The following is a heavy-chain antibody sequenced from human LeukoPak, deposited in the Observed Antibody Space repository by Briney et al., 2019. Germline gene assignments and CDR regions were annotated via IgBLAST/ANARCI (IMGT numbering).Heavy chain of an antibody. V-gene: IGHV1-69*01. CDR2: IIPIFHTS. CDR3: ARELLPGGFADY. D-gene: IGHD3-22*01. Sequence: GSSVKVSCKASGGTFSSSAISWVRQAPGQGLEWMGGIIPIFHTSTYARKFQRRLTITADESTNTAYMELSSLRSDDTAIYYCARELLPGGFADYWGQGTLVTVSS. J-gene: IGHJ4*02. CDR1: GGTFSSSA.